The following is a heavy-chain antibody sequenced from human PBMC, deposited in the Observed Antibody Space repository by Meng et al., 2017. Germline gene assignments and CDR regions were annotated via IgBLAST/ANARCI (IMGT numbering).Heavy chain of an antibody. CDR1: GFTFSSYE. Sequence: GASLKISCAASGFTFSSYEMNWVRQAPGKGLEWVSYISSSGSTIYYADSVKGRFTISRDNAKNSLYLQMKSLRAEDTAVYYCALAGVGATIINYYYYGMDVWGQGTTVTVSS. J-gene: IGHJ6*02. V-gene: IGHV3-48*03. CDR2: ISSSGSTI. CDR3: ALAGVGATIINYYYYGMDV. D-gene: IGHD1-26*01.